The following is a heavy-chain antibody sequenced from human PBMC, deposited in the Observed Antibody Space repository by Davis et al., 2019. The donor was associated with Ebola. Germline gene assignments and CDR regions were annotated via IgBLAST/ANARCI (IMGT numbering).Heavy chain of an antibody. D-gene: IGHD3-10*01. CDR3: TRGRYGSGSYPFYFYY. J-gene: IGHJ4*02. V-gene: IGHV3-7*01. CDR2: IKQDGSEK. Sequence: GGSLRLSCAASGFTFSSYWMSWVRQAPGKGLEWVANIKQDGSEKYYVDSVKGRFTISRDNAKNSLYLQMNSLRDEDTAVYYCTRGRYGSGSYPFYFYYWGQGTLVTVSS. CDR1: GFTFSSYW.